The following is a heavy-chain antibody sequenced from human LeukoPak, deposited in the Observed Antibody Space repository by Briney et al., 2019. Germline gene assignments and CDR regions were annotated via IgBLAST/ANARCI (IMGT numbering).Heavy chain of an antibody. V-gene: IGHV5-51*01. J-gene: IGHJ4*02. CDR1: GYSFTTYW. CDR2: IYPGDSDT. D-gene: IGHD5-18*01. CDR3: ARGGYNYGIDY. Sequence: GESLKISCKGSGYSFTTYWIGWVRQMPGKGLEWMGIIYPGDSDTRYGPSFQGQVTISGDRSISTAYLQWRYLKASDTAIYYCARGGYNYGIDYWGQGTLVTVSS.